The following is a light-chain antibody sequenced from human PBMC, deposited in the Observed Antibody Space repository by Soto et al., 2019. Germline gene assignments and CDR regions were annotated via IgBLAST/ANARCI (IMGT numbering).Light chain of an antibody. CDR2: GNI. CDR1: SSNIGSDYD. CDR3: QSHDSSLSGSAV. V-gene: IGLV1-40*01. J-gene: IGLJ2*01. Sequence: QSVLTQPPSVSGAPGQRVTISCTGGSSNIGSDYDVHWYQYLPGTAPKLLIYGNINRPSGVPDRFSGFKSGTSASLTITGLQAADEADYYCQSHDSSLSGSAVFGGGTKVTVL.